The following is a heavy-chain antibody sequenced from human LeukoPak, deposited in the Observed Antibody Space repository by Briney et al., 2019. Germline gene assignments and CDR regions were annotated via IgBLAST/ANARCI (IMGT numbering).Heavy chain of an antibody. J-gene: IGHJ5*02. Sequence: ASVKVSCKVSGYTLTELSMHWVRQAPGKGLEWMGGFDPEDGETIYAQKFQGRVTMTRNTSISTAYMELSSLRSEDTAVYYCARRNYGSPRWFDPWGQGTLVTVSS. D-gene: IGHD3-16*01. CDR2: FDPEDGET. CDR3: ARRNYGSPRWFDP. V-gene: IGHV1-24*01. CDR1: GYTLTELS.